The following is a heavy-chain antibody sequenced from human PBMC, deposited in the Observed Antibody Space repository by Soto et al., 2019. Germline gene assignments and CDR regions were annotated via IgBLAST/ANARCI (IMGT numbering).Heavy chain of an antibody. V-gene: IGHV3-30*03. CDR2: ISYDGGNN. J-gene: IGHJ6*02. Sequence: GGSLSLSCAASGFTFSSYGMHWVRQAAGKGLEWVTIISYDGGNNYYADSVKGRFSISRDNARNPRYLQMCSMRPEDTAVYYCATDSRHLGNPRPNFVSNGVDVWAQGTTVTFPS. CDR3: ATDSRHLGNPRPNFVSNGVDV. CDR1: GFTFSSYG. D-gene: IGHD6-13*01.